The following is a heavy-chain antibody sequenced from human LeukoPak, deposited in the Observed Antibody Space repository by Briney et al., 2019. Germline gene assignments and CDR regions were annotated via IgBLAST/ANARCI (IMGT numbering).Heavy chain of an antibody. Sequence: GGSLRLSCEASGFTFSHFGMHWVRQAPGKGLEWVAVIWSDATNEYYADSVKGRFTISRDNFKNTVSLQMDSLRVEDTAVYYWGKDAQRGFDYSNSLEHWGRGPLVTVSS. CDR1: GFTFSHFG. D-gene: IGHD4-11*01. J-gene: IGHJ4*02. CDR3: GKDAQRGFDYSNSLEH. V-gene: IGHV3-33*06. CDR2: IWSDATNE.